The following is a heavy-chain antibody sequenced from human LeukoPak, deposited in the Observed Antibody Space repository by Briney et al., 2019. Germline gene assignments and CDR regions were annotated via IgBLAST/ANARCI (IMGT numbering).Heavy chain of an antibody. D-gene: IGHD4-23*01. CDR3: ARGFGGNSLNDGFDI. V-gene: IGHV3-64*01. Sequence: GGYLRLYCAASGFTFSSYAMDWVRKAQGKGLEYVSSISTNGGRTYYANSVKRIFTISRANSKSTLYLQMGSLRAEDMAVYYCARGFGGNSLNDGFDIWGQVTMVTVSS. CDR1: GFTFSSYA. CDR2: ISTNGGRT. J-gene: IGHJ3*02.